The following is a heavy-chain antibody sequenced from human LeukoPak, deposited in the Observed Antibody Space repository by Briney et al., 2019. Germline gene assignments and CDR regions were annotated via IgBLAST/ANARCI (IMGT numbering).Heavy chain of an antibody. D-gene: IGHD3-3*01. CDR3: ASFYYDFWSGNFDY. CDR2: VSSSGSTI. J-gene: IGHJ4*02. V-gene: IGHV3-48*03. CDR1: GFTFSSYE. Sequence: PGGSLRLSCAASGFTFSSYEMNWVRQAPGKWLEWVSYVSSSGSTIYYADSVKGRFTISKDNAKNSLYLQMNSLRAEDTAVYYCASFYYDFWSGNFDYWGQGTLVTVSS.